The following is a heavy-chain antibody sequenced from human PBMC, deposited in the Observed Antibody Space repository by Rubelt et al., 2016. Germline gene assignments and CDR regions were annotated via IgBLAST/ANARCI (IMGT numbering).Heavy chain of an antibody. CDR1: GFSFSNYE. CDR3: TKDSWGFLY. Sequence: VQVVESGGGLVQPGGSLRLSCSASGFSFSNYEMHWVRQAPGKGVEWLALIAHDGSSEYYGDSVKGRFAISRDNSKNALFLQLSSVRPADTAIYYGTKDSWGFLYWGQGTLVTVSS. CDR2: IAHDGSSE. J-gene: IGHJ4*02. D-gene: IGHD3-16*01. V-gene: IGHV3-30*02.